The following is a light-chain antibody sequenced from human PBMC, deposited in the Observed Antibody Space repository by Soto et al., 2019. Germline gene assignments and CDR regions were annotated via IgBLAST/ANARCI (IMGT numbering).Light chain of an antibody. CDR2: GTS. Sequence: EIVLTQSPGTLSLSLGERATLSCRASQSVSSNYLAWYQQKPGQAPRLLIYGTSSRATGIPDRFSGSGSGTDFTLNINRLQPEDFAVYYCQQYGNSPRYSFGQGTKLEI. V-gene: IGKV3-20*01. CDR3: QQYGNSPRYS. CDR1: QSVSSNY. J-gene: IGKJ2*03.